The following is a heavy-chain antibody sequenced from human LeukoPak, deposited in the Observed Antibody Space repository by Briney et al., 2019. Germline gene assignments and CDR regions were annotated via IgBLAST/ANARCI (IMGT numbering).Heavy chain of an antibody. CDR1: GYSISSGYY. J-gene: IGHJ3*02. CDR2: IYHSGST. V-gene: IGHV4-38-2*01. CDR3: ARKLGRPFDI. Sequence: KPSETLSLTCAVSGYSISSGYYWGWIRQPPGKGLEWIGSIYHSGSTYYNPSLKSRVTISVDTSKNQFSLKLSSVTAADTAVYYCARKLGRPFDIWGQGTMVTVSS.